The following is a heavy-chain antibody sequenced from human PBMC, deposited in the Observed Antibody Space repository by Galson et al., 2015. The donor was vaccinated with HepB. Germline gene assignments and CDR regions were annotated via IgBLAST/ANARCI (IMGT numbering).Heavy chain of an antibody. J-gene: IGHJ6*02. CDR2: ISYDGSNK. CDR3: ARDFEVLGYYYYYGMDV. Sequence: SLRLSCAASGFTFSSYAMHWVRQAPGKGLEWGAVISYDGSNKYYADSVKGRFTISRDNSKNTLYLQMNSLRAEDTAVYYCARDFEVLGYYYYYGMDVWGQGTPVTASS. V-gene: IGHV3-30-3*01. D-gene: IGHD3-9*01. CDR1: GFTFSSYA.